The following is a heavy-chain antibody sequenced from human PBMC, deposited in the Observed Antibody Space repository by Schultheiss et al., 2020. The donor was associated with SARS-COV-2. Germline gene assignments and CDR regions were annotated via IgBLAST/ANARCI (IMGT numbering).Heavy chain of an antibody. CDR2: IIPIFGTA. V-gene: IGHV1-69*01. CDR3: AITRRAWFDP. Sequence: KISCKASGGTFSSYAISWVRQAPGQGLEWMGGIIPIFGTANYAQKFQGRVTITADESTSTAYMELSSLRSEDTAVYYCAITRRAWFDPWGQGTLVTVSS. CDR1: GGTFSSYA. J-gene: IGHJ5*02.